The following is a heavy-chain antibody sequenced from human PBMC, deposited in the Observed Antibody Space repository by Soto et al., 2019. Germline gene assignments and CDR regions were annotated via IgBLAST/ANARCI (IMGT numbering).Heavy chain of an antibody. Sequence: PSETLSLTWTVSGGSMSHYYWSWIRQPPGKGLEWIANIYYRGNTNYNPSFESRVTISIDTSKNQFSLKLNSMTAADTAVYYCARHSKKPGDFDYYYGMDVWGQGTTVTVSS. D-gene: IGHD3-3*01. CDR1: GGSMSHYY. J-gene: IGHJ6*02. CDR3: ARHSKKPGDFDYYYGMDV. V-gene: IGHV4-59*08. CDR2: IYYRGNT.